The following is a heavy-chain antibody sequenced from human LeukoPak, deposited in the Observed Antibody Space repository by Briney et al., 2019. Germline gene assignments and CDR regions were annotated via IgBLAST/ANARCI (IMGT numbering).Heavy chain of an antibody. Sequence: GGSLRLSCAVSGITLSNYGMSWVRQAPGKGLEWVAGISGSGGGAQYADSVKGRFTISRDNAKNRLYLHMNSLRAEDTAMYFCAKRGVVIRVFLVGFHKEAYYFDSWGQGALVTVSS. CDR3: AKRGVVIRVFLVGFHKEAYYFDS. CDR2: ISGSGGGA. CDR1: GITLSNYG. V-gene: IGHV3-23*01. D-gene: IGHD3-10*01. J-gene: IGHJ4*02.